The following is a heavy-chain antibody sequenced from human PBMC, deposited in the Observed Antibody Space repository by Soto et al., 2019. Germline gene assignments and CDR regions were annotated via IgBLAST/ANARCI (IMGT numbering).Heavy chain of an antibody. CDR2: ISSSSSYI. CDR1: GFTFSSYS. CDR3: ARGYYDILTGYLRGFDY. D-gene: IGHD3-9*01. J-gene: IGHJ4*02. Sequence: PVGSLRLSCAASGFTFSSYSMNWVRQAPGKGLEWVSSISSSSSYIYYADSVKGRFTISRDNAKNSLYLQMNSLRAEDTAVYYCARGYYDILTGYLRGFDYWGQGTLVTVSS. V-gene: IGHV3-21*01.